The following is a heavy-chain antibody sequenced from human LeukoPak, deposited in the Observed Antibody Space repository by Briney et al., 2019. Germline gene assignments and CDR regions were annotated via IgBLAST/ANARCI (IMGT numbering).Heavy chain of an antibody. J-gene: IGHJ4*02. V-gene: IGHV4-34*01. CDR3: ATRTVTAFDY. Sequence: SETLSLTCAVYGRSFSGYYWSWIRQPPGKGLEWIGETNHSGSTNYNPSLKSRVTISVDKSKNQFSLKLSSVTAADTAVYYCATRTVTAFDYWGQGTLVTVSS. CDR1: GRSFSGYY. CDR2: TNHSGST. D-gene: IGHD4-17*01.